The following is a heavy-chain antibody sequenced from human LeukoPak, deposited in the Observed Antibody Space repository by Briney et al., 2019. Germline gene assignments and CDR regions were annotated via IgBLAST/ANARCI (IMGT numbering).Heavy chain of an antibody. CDR3: AREVDYGDYGYIDY. V-gene: IGHV4-59*01. CDR1: GGSISYYY. J-gene: IGHJ4*02. D-gene: IGHD4-17*01. CDR2: FYYSGST. Sequence: PSETLSLTCTVSGGSISYYYWTWIRQPPGKGLEWIGYFYYSGSTNYNPSLKSRVTISADTSKNQFSLKLSSVTAADTAVYYCAREVDYGDYGYIDYWGQGTLVTVSS.